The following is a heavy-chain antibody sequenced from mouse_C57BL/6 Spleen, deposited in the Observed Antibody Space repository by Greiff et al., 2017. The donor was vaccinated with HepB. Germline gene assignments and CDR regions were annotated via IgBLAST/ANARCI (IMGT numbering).Heavy chain of an antibody. CDR3: AKMETAQATWFAY. D-gene: IGHD3-2*02. V-gene: IGHV2-5*01. CDR1: GFSLTSYG. J-gene: IGHJ3*01. CDR2: IWRGGST. Sequence: QVQLKESGPGLVQPSQSLSITCTVSGFSLTSYGVHWVRQSPGKGLEWLGVIWRGGSTDYNAAFMSRLSITKDNSKSQVFFKMNSLQADDTAIYYCAKMETAQATWFAYWGQGTLVTVSA.